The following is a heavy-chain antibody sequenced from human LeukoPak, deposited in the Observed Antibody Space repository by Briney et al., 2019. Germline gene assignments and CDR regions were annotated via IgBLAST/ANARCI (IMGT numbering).Heavy chain of an antibody. CDR2: MNPNSGNT. D-gene: IGHD2-2*02. J-gene: IGHJ4*02. CDR3: ARDLRYCSSTSCYTELSY. CDR1: GYTFTSYD. V-gene: IGHV1-8*01. Sequence: GASVKVSCKASGYTFTSYDINWVRQATGQGLEWMGWMNPNSGNTGYAQKFQGRVTMTTDTSTSTAYMELRSLRSDDTAVYYCARDLRYCSSTSCYTELSYWGQGTLVTVSS.